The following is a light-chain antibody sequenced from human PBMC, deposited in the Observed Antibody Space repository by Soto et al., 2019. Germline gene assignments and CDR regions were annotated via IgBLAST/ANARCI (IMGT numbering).Light chain of an antibody. J-gene: IGLJ2*01. CDR3: QSYDSDNHVV. CDR2: GVS. Sequence: NFMLTQPHSVSESPGKTVTISCTRSSGSIASNSVQWYQQRPGSAPSAVMFGVSQRPSGISDRFSASIDSSSNSASLTISGLQTEDEADYYCQSYDSDNHVVFGGGTKLTVL. CDR1: SGSIASNS. V-gene: IGLV6-57*04.